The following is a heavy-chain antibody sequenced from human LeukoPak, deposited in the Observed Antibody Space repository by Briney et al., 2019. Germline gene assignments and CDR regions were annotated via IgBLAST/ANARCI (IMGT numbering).Heavy chain of an antibody. V-gene: IGHV4-31*03. CDR3: ARFSCSSPSCPNWFDP. Sequence: SQTLSLTCTVSGGSISSGGYYWSWIRQHPGKGLEWIGYIYYSGSTYYNPSLKSRVTISVDTSKNQFSLKMSSVTAADTAVYYCARFSCSSPSCPNWFDPWGQGTLVTVSS. CDR1: GGSISSGGYY. D-gene: IGHD2-2*01. J-gene: IGHJ5*02. CDR2: IYYSGST.